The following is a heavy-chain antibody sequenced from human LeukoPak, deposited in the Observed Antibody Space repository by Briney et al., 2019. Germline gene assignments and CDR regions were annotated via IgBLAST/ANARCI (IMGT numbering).Heavy chain of an antibody. J-gene: IGHJ4*02. Sequence: PGGSLRLSCVVSGFTFSSYSMNWVRQAPGKGLEWVSSISSSSSYIYYADSVKGRYTISRDNAKNSLYLQMNSLRAEDTAVYYCARGSLGYCSDGNCPFDYWGQGTLVTVSS. D-gene: IGHD2-15*01. V-gene: IGHV3-21*01. CDR2: ISSSSSYI. CDR1: GFTFSSYS. CDR3: ARGSLGYCSDGNCPFDY.